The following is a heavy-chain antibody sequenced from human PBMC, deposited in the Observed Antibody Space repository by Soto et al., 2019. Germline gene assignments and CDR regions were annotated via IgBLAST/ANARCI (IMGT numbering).Heavy chain of an antibody. CDR3: ARQGFGPLHGLVDV. V-gene: IGHV4-59*08. CDR2: VHHSWGS. J-gene: IGHJ6*02. Sequence: QVQLQESGPGLVKPSETLSLSCTVSGGSISSYYWSWFRQSPGKRMEWIGYVHHSWGSSYNPSLRSRVAISLDTSKSQFSRKVTSVPATDTAVYYCARQGFGPLHGLVDVWGQGTTVTVSS. CDR1: GGSISSYY. D-gene: IGHD3-10*01.